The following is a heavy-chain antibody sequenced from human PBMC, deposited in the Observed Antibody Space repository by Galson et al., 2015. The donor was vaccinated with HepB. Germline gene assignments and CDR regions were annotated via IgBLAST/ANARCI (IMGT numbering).Heavy chain of an antibody. V-gene: IGHV3-30*02. CDR1: GFTFSSYG. D-gene: IGHD2-2*01. Sequence: SLRLSCAASGFTFSSYGMRWVRQAPGKGLEWVAFIRYDGSNKYYADSVKGRFTISRDNSKNTLYLQMNSLRAEDTAVYYCAKPRGIVPAAMFFDYWGQGTLVTVSS. J-gene: IGHJ4*02. CDR2: IRYDGSNK. CDR3: AKPRGIVPAAMFFDY.